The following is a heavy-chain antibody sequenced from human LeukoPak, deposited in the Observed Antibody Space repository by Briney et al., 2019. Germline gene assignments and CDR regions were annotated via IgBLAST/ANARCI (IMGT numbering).Heavy chain of an antibody. V-gene: IGHV3-48*04. CDR3: ARDGLRYCSGGSCYSGYYYYGMDV. Sequence: GGSLRLSCAASGFTFRSYTMNWVRQAPGKGLEWVSYISSSGSTIYYADSVKGRFTISRDNAKNSLYLQMNSLRAEDTAVYYCARDGLRYCSGGSCYSGYYYYGMDVWGQGTTVTVSS. CDR1: GFTFRSYT. CDR2: ISSSGSTI. D-gene: IGHD2-15*01. J-gene: IGHJ6*02.